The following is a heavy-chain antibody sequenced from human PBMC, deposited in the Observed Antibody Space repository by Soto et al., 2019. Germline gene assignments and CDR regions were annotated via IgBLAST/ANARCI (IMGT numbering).Heavy chain of an antibody. CDR1: GGSISSYY. D-gene: IGHD7-27*01. Sequence: PSETLSLTCTVSGGSISSYYWSWIRQPPGKGLEWIGYIYYSGSTNYNPSLKSRVTISVDTSKNQFSLKLSSVTAVDTAVYYCAGAWGAYYYYGMDVWGQGTTVTVSS. CDR3: AGAWGAYYYYGMDV. J-gene: IGHJ6*02. CDR2: IYYSGST. V-gene: IGHV4-59*01.